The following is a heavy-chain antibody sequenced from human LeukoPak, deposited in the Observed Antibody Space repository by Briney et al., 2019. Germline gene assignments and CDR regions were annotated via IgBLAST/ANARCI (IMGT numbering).Heavy chain of an antibody. CDR1: GFTFSSYG. D-gene: IGHD4-11*01. V-gene: IGHV3-30*02. CDR2: IRYDGSNK. CDR3: AKVHRMTTVIYYYYYYMDV. J-gene: IGHJ6*03. Sequence: GGSLRLSCAASGFTFSSYGMHWVRQAPGKGLEWVAFIRYDGSNKYYADSVKGRFTISGDNSKNTLYLQMNSLRAEDTAVYYCAKVHRMTTVIYYYYYYMDVWGKGTTVTVSS.